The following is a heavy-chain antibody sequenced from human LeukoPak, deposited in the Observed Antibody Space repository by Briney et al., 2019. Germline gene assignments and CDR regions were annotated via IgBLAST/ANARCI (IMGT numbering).Heavy chain of an antibody. V-gene: IGHV3-7*01. CDR1: GFTFSTYW. CDR3: ARDDFWTNYGCYFDY. CDR2: IKEGGREK. D-gene: IGHD3-3*01. Sequence: GGSLRLSCAASGFTFSTYWMSWVRQAPGKGLEWVANIKEGGREKYYADSVKGRFTISRDNAKNSLYLQMNSLRAEDTAVYYCARDDFWTNYGCYFDYWGQGILVTVSS. J-gene: IGHJ4*02.